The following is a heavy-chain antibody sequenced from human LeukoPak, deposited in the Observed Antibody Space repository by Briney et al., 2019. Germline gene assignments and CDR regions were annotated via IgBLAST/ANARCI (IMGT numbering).Heavy chain of an antibody. CDR1: GGSISPYY. V-gene: IGHV4-59*08. CDR3: ARHGGGGESYPRVFDY. D-gene: IGHD1-26*01. J-gene: IGHJ4*02. CDR2: IYYSGST. Sequence: PSETLSLTCTVSGGSISPYYWSWIRQPPGKRLEWIGYIYYSGSTNYNSSLKSRVTISVDTSKNQFSLKLSSVTAADTAVYYCARHGGGGESYPRVFDYWGRGNLVTVSS.